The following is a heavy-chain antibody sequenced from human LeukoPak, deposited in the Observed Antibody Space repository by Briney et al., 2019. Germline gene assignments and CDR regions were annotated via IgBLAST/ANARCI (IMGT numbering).Heavy chain of an antibody. V-gene: IGHV3-23*01. CDR3: ARLKLGYCSSISCPDAFDI. J-gene: IGHJ3*02. CDR1: GFTFSSYA. CDR2: ISGSGGST. Sequence: SGGSLRLSCAASGFTFSSYAMSWVRQAPGKGLEWVSAISGSGGSTYYADSVKGRFTISRDNSKNTLYLQMNSLRAEDTAVYYCARLKLGYCSSISCPDAFDIWGQGTMVTVSS. D-gene: IGHD2-2*01.